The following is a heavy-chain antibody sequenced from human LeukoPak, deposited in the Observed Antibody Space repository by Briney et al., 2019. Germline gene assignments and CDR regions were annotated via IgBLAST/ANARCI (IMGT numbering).Heavy chain of an antibody. CDR3: ARTGDPYYYYYYMDV. Sequence: PSQTLSLTCAVSGGSISSGGYYWSWIRQPPGKGLEWIGRIYTSGSTNYNPSLKSRVTMSVDTSKNQFSLKLSSVTAADTAAYYCARTGDPYYYYYYMDVWGKGTTVTVSS. CDR2: IYTSGST. CDR1: GGSISSGGYY. V-gene: IGHV4-61*02. D-gene: IGHD7-27*01. J-gene: IGHJ6*03.